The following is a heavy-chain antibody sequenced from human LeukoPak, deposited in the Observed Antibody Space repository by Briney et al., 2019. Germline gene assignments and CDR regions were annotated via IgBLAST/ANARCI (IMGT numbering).Heavy chain of an antibody. D-gene: IGHD3-22*01. Sequence: PSETLSLTCTVSGGCISSSSYYWGWIRQPPGKGLEWIGSIYYSGSTYYNPSLKSRVTISVDTSKNQFSLKLSSVTAADTAVYYCARMYGYDSSGYYDRSVDYWGQGTLVTVSS. V-gene: IGHV4-39*01. CDR1: GGCISSSSYY. CDR2: IYYSGST. CDR3: ARMYGYDSSGYYDRSVDY. J-gene: IGHJ4*02.